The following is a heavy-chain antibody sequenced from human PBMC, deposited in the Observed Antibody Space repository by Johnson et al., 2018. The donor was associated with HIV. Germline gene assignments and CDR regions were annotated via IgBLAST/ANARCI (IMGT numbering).Heavy chain of an antibody. Sequence: VQLVESGGGVVQPGGSLRLSCAASGFTFSSYGMHWVRQAPGKGLEWVANLKQDGSEKYYVDSVKGRFTISRDNAKNSLFLQMNSLRAEDTAVYYCARVSRSSPAYDSSGYYGDAFDIWGQGTMVTVSS. J-gene: IGHJ3*02. V-gene: IGHV3-7*03. D-gene: IGHD3-22*01. CDR1: GFTFSSYG. CDR3: ARVSRSSPAYDSSGYYGDAFDI. CDR2: LKQDGSEK.